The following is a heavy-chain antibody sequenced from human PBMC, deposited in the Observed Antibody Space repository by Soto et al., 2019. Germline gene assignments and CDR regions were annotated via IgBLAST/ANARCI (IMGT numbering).Heavy chain of an antibody. J-gene: IGHJ3*02. CDR1: GFTFSGSA. Sequence: EVQLVESGGGLVQPGGSLILSCAASGFTFSGSAMHWVRQASGKGLEWVGRIRSKAYSYATAYGASVKGRFTLSRDXXKNTAYLQMNSLKSEDTAVYYCSRSSKTGDDAFDIWGQGTMVTVSS. CDR3: SRSSKTGDDAFDI. D-gene: IGHD7-27*01. V-gene: IGHV3-73*01. CDR2: IRSKAYSYAT.